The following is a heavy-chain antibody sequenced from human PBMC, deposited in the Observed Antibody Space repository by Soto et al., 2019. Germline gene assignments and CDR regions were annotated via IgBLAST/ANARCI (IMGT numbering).Heavy chain of an antibody. CDR1: GGSVNSGDYY. CDR2: IYFGGLI. J-gene: IGHJ4*02. CDR3: ARQYGGYEYYFDY. D-gene: IGHD5-12*01. V-gene: IGHV4-30-4*01. Sequence: QVQLQESGPGLLKPSSTLSLTCTVSGGSVNSGDYYWSWIRQPPGKGLAWIGYIYFGGLIYSNPSLKSRLTTSIDTTKNQYSLKLSSVTAADAAYYYCARQYGGYEYYFDYWGQGTLVTVSS.